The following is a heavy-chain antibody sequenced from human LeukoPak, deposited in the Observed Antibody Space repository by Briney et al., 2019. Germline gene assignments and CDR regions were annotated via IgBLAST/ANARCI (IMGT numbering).Heavy chain of an antibody. CDR1: GGSFSGYY. V-gene: IGHV4-34*01. J-gene: IGHJ4*02. CDR2: INHSGST. D-gene: IGHD3-22*01. Sequence: SETPSLTCAVYGGSFSGYYWSWIRQPPGKGLEWIGEINHSGSTNYNPSLKSRVTISVDTSKNQFTLKLSSVTAADTAVYYCARMRTYYYDKNQYYFDYWGQGTLVTVSS. CDR3: ARMRTYYYDKNQYYFDY.